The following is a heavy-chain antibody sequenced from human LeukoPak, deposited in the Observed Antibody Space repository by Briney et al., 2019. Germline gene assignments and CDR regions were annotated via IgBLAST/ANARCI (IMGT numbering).Heavy chain of an antibody. CDR3: ATGPPGPTVTGTGGFDP. D-gene: IGHD6-19*01. CDR1: GGSISSGDYY. J-gene: IGHJ5*02. CDR2: IYYSGGT. Sequence: SETLSLTCTVSGGSISSGDYYWSWIRQPPGKGLEWIGYIYYSGGTYYNPSLKSRVTISVDTSKNQFSLKLSSVTAADTAVYYCATGPPGPTVTGTGGFDPWGQGTLVTVSS. V-gene: IGHV4-30-4*02.